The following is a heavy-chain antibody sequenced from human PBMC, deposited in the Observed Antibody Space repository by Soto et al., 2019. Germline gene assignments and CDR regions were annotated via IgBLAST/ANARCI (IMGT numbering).Heavy chain of an antibody. CDR1: GFTFSSYW. Sequence: GGSLRLSCAASGFTFSSYWMNWVRQAPGKGLVWVSRINIVGTGTSYAESVKGRFTISRDNAKNTLYLQMNSLRAEDTAVYYCARDTEGDSSGYFHYLIWGQGTLVTVSS. J-gene: IGHJ4*02. D-gene: IGHD3-22*01. CDR3: ARDTEGDSSGYFHYLI. V-gene: IGHV3-74*01. CDR2: INIVGTGT.